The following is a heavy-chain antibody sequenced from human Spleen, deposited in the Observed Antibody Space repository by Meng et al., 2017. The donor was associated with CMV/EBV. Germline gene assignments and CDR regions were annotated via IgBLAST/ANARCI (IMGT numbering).Heavy chain of an antibody. V-gene: IGHV3-33*06. Sequence: CAASGCTFNKYVMHWVRQAPGKGLEWVEVIWFDGSREDYADSVKGRFTISRDNSVNTLYLQMNSLRAEDTAVYYCAKDDYGGSTFDYWGQGALVTVSS. D-gene: IGHD4-23*01. CDR1: GCTFNKYV. CDR3: AKDDYGGSTFDY. CDR2: IWFDGSRE. J-gene: IGHJ4*02.